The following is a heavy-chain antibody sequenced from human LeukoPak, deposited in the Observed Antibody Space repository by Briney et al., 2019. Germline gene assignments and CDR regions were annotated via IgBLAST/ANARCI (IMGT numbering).Heavy chain of an antibody. D-gene: IGHD1-26*01. Sequence: GGSLRLSCAASGFTFSNAWMSWVRQAPGKGLEWVGRIKSKTDGGTTDYAAPVKGRFTISRDDSKNTLYLQMNSLKTEDTAVYYCTTDTETRGIVGRRDYWGQGTLDTVSS. CDR1: GFTFSNAW. J-gene: IGHJ4*02. CDR2: IKSKTDGGTT. V-gene: IGHV3-15*01. CDR3: TTDTETRGIVGRRDY.